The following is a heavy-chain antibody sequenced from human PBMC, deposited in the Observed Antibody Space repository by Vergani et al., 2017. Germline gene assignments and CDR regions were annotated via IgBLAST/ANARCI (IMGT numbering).Heavy chain of an antibody. CDR2: INHSGST. D-gene: IGHD3-10*01. V-gene: IGHV4-34*01. Sequence: QVQLQQWGAGLLKPSETLSLTCAVYGGSFSGYYWSWIRQPPGKGLEWIGEINHSGSTNYNPSLKSRVTISVDTSKNQFSLKLSSVTAADTAVYYCARVRDYYGSGSYDYGMDVWGQGTTVTVSS. CDR3: ARVRDYYGSGSYDYGMDV. J-gene: IGHJ6*02. CDR1: GGSFSGYY.